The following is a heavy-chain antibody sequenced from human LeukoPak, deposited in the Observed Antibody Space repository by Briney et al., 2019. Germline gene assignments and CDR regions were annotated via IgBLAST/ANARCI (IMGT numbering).Heavy chain of an antibody. V-gene: IGHV3-53*01. J-gene: IGHJ3*02. CDR3: ARSNDAFDI. CDR1: GFTVSSNY. Sequence: GGSLRLSCAASGFTVSSNYMNWVRQAPGKGLEWVSTIYSGGSTFYADSVKGRFTISRDNSKNTLHLQVNSLRAEDTAVYYCARSNDAFDIWGQGTMVTVSS. CDR2: IYSGGST. D-gene: IGHD5/OR15-5a*01.